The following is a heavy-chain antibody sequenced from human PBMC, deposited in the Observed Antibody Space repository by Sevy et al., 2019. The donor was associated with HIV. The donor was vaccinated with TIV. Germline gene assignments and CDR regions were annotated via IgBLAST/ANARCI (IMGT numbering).Heavy chain of an antibody. CDR1: GSILTELS. CDR2: FDPEHGET. CDR3: ATCGSQPLLPRGIYNYYAMDV. Sequence: ASVKVSCKLSGSILTELSMHWVRQAPGKGLEWMGYFDPEHGETIYAHSFQGRVTMTEDTSTDTAYMELSSLRCEDTAVDYCATCGSQPLLPRGIYNYYAMDVWGQGTTVTVSS. D-gene: IGHD5-12*01. V-gene: IGHV1-24*01. J-gene: IGHJ6*02.